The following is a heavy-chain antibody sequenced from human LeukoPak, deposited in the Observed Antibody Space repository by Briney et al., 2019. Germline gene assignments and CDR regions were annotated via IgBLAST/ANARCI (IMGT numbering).Heavy chain of an antibody. J-gene: IGHJ4*02. V-gene: IGHV3-23*01. CDR2: ISGNGGST. D-gene: IGHD1-26*01. CDR3: AKDRSYAFDY. Sequence: GGSLRLSCAASGFTFTNAWMNWVRQAPGKGLEWVSAISGNGGSTYYADSVKGRFTISRDNSKDTLFLQMNSLRAEDTAVYYCAKDRSYAFDYWGQGTLVTVSS. CDR1: GFTFTNAW.